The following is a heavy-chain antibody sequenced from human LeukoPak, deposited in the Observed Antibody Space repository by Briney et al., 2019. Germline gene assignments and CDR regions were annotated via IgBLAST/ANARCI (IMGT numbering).Heavy chain of an antibody. Sequence: SETLSLTCTVSGGSISSYYWSWIRQPPGKGLEWIGYIYYSGSTNYNPSLKSRVTISVDTSKNQFSLKLSSVTAADTAVYYCARREGDGKYGSFDPWGQGTLVTVSS. CDR1: GGSISSYY. D-gene: IGHD3-10*01. J-gene: IGHJ5*02. CDR3: ARREGDGKYGSFDP. CDR2: IYYSGST. V-gene: IGHV4-59*08.